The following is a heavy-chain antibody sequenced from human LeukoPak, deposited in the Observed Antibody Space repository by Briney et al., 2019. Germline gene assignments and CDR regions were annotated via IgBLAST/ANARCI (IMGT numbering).Heavy chain of an antibody. Sequence: GGSLRLSCTASGFTFGDYPMSWVRQAPGKGLEWVGFIRSKAYGWTTEYAAAVKGRYTISRDDSKSIAYLQMNSLKTEDTAVYYCTRVKIVATIQDYWGQGTLVTVSS. CDR3: TRVKIVATIQDY. CDR2: IRSKAYGWTT. CDR1: GFTFGDYP. D-gene: IGHD5-12*01. J-gene: IGHJ4*02. V-gene: IGHV3-49*04.